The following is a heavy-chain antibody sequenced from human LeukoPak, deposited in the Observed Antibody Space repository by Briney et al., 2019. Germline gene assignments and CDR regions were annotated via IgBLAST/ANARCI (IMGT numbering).Heavy chain of an antibody. CDR3: ARYYCASSRCPGVDY. CDR2: SSYSGSA. J-gene: IGHJ4*02. V-gene: IGHV4-31*03. D-gene: IGHD2-2*01. CDR1: GASITSGAYY. Sequence: PSETLSLTCTVSGASITSGAYYWTWIRQHPGEGLEWIGYSSYSGSAYYNPSLKRRVTISVDTSKSQFSLKLSSVTAADTAVYYCARYYCASSRCPGVDYWGQGTLVTVSS.